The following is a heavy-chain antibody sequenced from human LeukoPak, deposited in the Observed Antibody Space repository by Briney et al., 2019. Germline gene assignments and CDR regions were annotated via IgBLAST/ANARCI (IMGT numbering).Heavy chain of an antibody. D-gene: IGHD2-21*01. CDR2: IYTSGST. V-gene: IGHV4-61*02. Sequence: NPSETLSLTCTVSGGSISSGRYYWSWIRQPAGKGLEWIGRIYTSGSTNYNPSLKSRVTISVDTSKNQFSLKLSSVTAADTAVYYCARGFWGSEDCGNDCFSEFDYWGQGTLVTVSS. CDR1: GGSISSGRYY. CDR3: ARGFWGSEDCGNDCFSEFDY. J-gene: IGHJ4*02.